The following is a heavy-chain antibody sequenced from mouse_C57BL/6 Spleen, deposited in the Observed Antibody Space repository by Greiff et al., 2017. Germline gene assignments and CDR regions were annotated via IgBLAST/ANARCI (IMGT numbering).Heavy chain of an antibody. D-gene: IGHD1-1*01. J-gene: IGHJ1*03. CDR1: GFTFSSYG. CDR2: ISSGGSYT. Sequence: EVHLVESGGDLVKPGGSLKLSCAASGFTFSSYGMSWVRQTPDKRLEWVATISSGGSYTYYPDSVKGRFTISRDNAKNTLYRQMSSLKSEDTAMYYCARQADYYGRSYGWYFDVWGTGTTVTVSS. CDR3: ARQADYYGRSYGWYFDV. V-gene: IGHV5-6*01.